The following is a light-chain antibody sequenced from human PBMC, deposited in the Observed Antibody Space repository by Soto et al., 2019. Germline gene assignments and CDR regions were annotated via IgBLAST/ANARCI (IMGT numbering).Light chain of an antibody. CDR2: DTS. CDR1: QSVSSK. Sequence: EMVMTQSPATLSVSPGERATLSCRASQSVSSKLAWYQQKPGQAPRLLIYDTSTRATGIPARFSGSGSGTEFTLTISSLQPEDLGVYYCQQYNNWPLWTFGQGTKVDIK. V-gene: IGKV3-15*01. J-gene: IGKJ1*01. CDR3: QQYNNWPLWT.